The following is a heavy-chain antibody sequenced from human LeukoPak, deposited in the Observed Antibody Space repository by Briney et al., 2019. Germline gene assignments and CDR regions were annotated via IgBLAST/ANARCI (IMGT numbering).Heavy chain of an antibody. D-gene: IGHD2-15*01. CDR1: GGSISSGGYS. V-gene: IGHV4-30-2*01. CDR2: IYHSGST. Sequence: PSQTLSLTCAVSGGSISSGGYSWSWIRQPPGKGLEWIGYIYHSGSTHYNPSLKSRVTISVDRSKNQFSLKLSSVTAADTAVYYCARYCSGGSCSYFDYWGQGTLVTVSS. J-gene: IGHJ4*02. CDR3: ARYCSGGSCSYFDY.